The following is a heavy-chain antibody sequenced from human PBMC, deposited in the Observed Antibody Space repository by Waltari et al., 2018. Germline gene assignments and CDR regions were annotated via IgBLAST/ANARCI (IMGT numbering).Heavy chain of an antibody. CDR2: IRSDGTGT. J-gene: IGHJ4*02. V-gene: IGHV3-74*01. CDR3: ASGIQLSSW. CDR1: STDW. D-gene: IGHD5-18*01. Sequence: STDWLHWVRQAPGKGLLWVSRIRSDGTGTDYADSVKGRFTISRDNAKNTLFLQMDSLRAEDTAVYYCASGIQLSSWGGQGTLVSVSS.